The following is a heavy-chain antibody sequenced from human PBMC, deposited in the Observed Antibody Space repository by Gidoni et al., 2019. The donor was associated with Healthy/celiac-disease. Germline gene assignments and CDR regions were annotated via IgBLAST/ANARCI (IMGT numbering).Heavy chain of an antibody. CDR3: VRGDYNYYYYYGMDV. Sequence: QVQLVQSGAEVKQPGASVKVSCKASGYTFTSYGISWVRQAPGQGLEWMGWISAYNGNTNYAQKLQGRVTMTTDTSTSTAYMELRSLRSDDTAVYYCVRGDYNYYYYYGMDVWGQGTTVTVSS. D-gene: IGHD4-17*01. CDR2: ISAYNGNT. V-gene: IGHV1-18*04. J-gene: IGHJ6*02. CDR1: GYTFTSYG.